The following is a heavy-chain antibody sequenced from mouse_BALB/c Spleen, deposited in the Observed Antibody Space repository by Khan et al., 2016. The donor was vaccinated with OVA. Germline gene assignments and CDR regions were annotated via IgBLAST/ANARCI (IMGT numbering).Heavy chain of an antibody. Sequence: VQLKQSGPDLVKPSQSLSLTCTVTGYSITSGYSWHWIRQFPGNKLEWMGYIYHSGSINYNPSLKSRFSITRDTSKNLFFLQLNSVTTEDTATYYCARDGNYMDYWGQGTSVTVSS. CDR1: GYSITSGYS. V-gene: IGHV3-1*02. CDR2: IYHSGSI. J-gene: IGHJ4*01. D-gene: IGHD2-1*01. CDR3: ARDGNYMDY.